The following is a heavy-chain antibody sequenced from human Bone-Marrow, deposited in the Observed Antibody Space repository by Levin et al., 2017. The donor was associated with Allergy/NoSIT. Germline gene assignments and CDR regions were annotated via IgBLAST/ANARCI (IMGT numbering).Heavy chain of an antibody. V-gene: IGHV4-59*01. Sequence: SETLSLTCTVSGASISSYYWSWIRQPPGKELEWIGYISHSGNTDYNPSLKSRVTISLDTSKNQVSLRLSSVTTADTAVYYCARDDEGNLPPEIDYWGQGALVTVSS. CDR2: ISHSGNT. D-gene: IGHD4-23*01. CDR1: GASISSYY. CDR3: ARDDEGNLPPEIDY. J-gene: IGHJ4*02.